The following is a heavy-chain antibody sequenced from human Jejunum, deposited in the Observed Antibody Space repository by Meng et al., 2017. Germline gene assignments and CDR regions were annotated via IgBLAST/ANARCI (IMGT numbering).Heavy chain of an antibody. CDR2: IIPKSATI. CDR1: GGSFNNYA. CDR3: ARSLSTYYYSYTGHRDFYFFYALDV. V-gene: IGHV1-69*05. J-gene: IGHJ6*02. D-gene: IGHD3-10*01. Sequence: SVKVSCKASGGSFNNYAINWVRQAPGQGLEWVGGIIPKSATINYAQRLQGRVTFTTDESTDESTSTAYMGLTSLRSEDTAVYFCARSLSTYYYSYTGHRDFYFFYALDVWGQGTTVTVSS.